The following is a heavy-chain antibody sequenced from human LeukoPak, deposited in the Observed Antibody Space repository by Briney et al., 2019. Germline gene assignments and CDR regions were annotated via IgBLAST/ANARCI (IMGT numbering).Heavy chain of an antibody. CDR1: GFTFSSYS. Sequence: GGSLRLSCAASGFTFSSYSMNWVRQAPAKGLEWVSSISSSSSYIYYADSVKGRFTISRDNAKNSLYLQMNSLRAEDTAVYYCARDRQLVASMDYWGQGTLVTVSS. V-gene: IGHV3-21*01. D-gene: IGHD6-13*01. J-gene: IGHJ4*02. CDR3: ARDRQLVASMDY. CDR2: ISSSSSYI.